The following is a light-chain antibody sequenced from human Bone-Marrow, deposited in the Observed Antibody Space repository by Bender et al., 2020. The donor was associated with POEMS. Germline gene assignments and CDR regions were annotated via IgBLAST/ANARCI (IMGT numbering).Light chain of an antibody. V-gene: IGLV1-44*01. Sequence: QSVLTQPPSASGTPGQRVTISCSGSNSNIGTIAVNWYQQFPGTAPKLLIYSYNQRPSGVPDRFDAFKSGTSASLAISGLQSEDEADYYCAAWEAGLSGGVFVGGTEPSV. J-gene: IGLJ2*01. CDR1: NSNIGTIA. CDR2: SYN. CDR3: AAWEAGLSGGV.